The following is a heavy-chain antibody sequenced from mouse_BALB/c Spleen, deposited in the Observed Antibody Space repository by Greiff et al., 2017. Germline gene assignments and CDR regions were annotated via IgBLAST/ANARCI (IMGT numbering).Heavy chain of an antibody. V-gene: IGHV5-12-2*01. CDR1: GFTFSSYT. CDR2: ISNGGGST. Sequence: EVQRVESGGGLVQPGGSLKLSCAASGFTFSSYTMSWVRQTPEKRLEWVAYISNGGGSTYYPDTVKGRFTISRDNAKNTLYLQMSSLKSEDTAMYYCARGGPLAWFAYWGQGTLVTVSA. CDR3: ARGGPLAWFAY. D-gene: IGHD3-3*01. J-gene: IGHJ3*01.